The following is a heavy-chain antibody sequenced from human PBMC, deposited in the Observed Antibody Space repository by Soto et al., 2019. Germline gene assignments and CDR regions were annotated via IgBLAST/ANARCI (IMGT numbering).Heavy chain of an antibody. CDR3: AKDRVGYCISTSCYGLDY. Sequence: QVQLVESGGGVVQPGRSLRLSCAASGFTFSSYGMHWVRQAPGKGLEWVAVISYDGSNKYYADSVKGRFTISRDNSKNTLYLQMNSLRAEDTAVYYCAKDRVGYCISTSCYGLDYWGQGTLVTVSS. CDR1: GFTFSSYG. V-gene: IGHV3-30*18. CDR2: ISYDGSNK. D-gene: IGHD2-2*01. J-gene: IGHJ4*02.